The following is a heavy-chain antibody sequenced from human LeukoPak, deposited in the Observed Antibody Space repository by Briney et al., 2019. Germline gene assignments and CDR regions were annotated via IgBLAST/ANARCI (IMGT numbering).Heavy chain of an antibody. Sequence: PGGSLRLSCAASGFTFSNYYMNWVRQAPGKGLEWVSSISGSSSYIYYADSVKGRFTISRDNAKNSLYLQMNSLRAEDTAVYYCAREGLQEHAFDIWGQGTMVTVSS. CDR3: AREGLQEHAFDI. J-gene: IGHJ3*02. V-gene: IGHV3-21*01. CDR2: ISGSSSYI. D-gene: IGHD4-11*01. CDR1: GFTFSNYY.